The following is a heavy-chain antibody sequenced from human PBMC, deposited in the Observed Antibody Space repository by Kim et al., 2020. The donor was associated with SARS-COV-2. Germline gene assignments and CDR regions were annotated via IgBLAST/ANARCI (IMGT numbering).Heavy chain of an antibody. D-gene: IGHD3-10*01. CDR2: ISYDGSNK. CDR3: AKEPYGSGSYYQNPGYYYYGMDV. CDR1: GFTFSSYG. J-gene: IGHJ6*02. Sequence: GGSLRLSCAASGFTFSSYGMHWVRQAPGKGLEWVAVISYDGSNKYYADSVKGRFTISRDNSKNTLYLQMNSLRAEDTAVYYCAKEPYGSGSYYQNPGYYYYGMDVWGQGTTVTVSS. V-gene: IGHV3-30*18.